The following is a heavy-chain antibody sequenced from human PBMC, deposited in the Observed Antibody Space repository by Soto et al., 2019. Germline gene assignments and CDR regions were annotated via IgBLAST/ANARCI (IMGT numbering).Heavy chain of an antibody. V-gene: IGHV3-30*03. CDR2: ISYDGSLK. CDR3: STRVYSYVTISDY. CDR1: GFTFRTSA. Sequence: GGSLRLSCAASGFTFRTSAMHWVRQAPGKGLEWVAFISYDGSLKYYADSVKGRFSISRDNSNNTLHLQMNSLRPEDTAVYYCSTRVYSYVTISDYWGQGTLVTVSS. J-gene: IGHJ4*02. D-gene: IGHD5-18*01.